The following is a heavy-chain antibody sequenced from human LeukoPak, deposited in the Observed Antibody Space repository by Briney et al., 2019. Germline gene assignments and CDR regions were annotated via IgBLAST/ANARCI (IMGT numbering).Heavy chain of an antibody. CDR3: ARDHDLTGTYEYLKY. CDR2: INPNSGGT. CDR1: GYTFTGYY. J-gene: IGHJ1*01. V-gene: IGHV1-2*02. Sequence: ASVKVSCKASGYTFTGYYMHWVRQAPGQGLEWMGWINPNSGGTNYAQKFQGRVTMTRDTSISTAYMELSSLRSEDTAVYYCARDHDLTGTYEYLKYWGQGTLVTVSS. D-gene: IGHD7-27*01.